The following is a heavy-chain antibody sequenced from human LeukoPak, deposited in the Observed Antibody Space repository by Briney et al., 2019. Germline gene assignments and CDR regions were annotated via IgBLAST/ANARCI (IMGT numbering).Heavy chain of an antibody. CDR1: GGSISSYY. CDR2: IYTSGST. J-gene: IGHJ4*02. Sequence: PETLSLTCTVSGGSISSYYWSWIRQPAGKGLEWIGRIYTSGSTNYHPSLKRRAPMSGDASKNQFSLRLSSVTAADTAVYYCARATTPGHLDYSGQGTLVTVSS. D-gene: IGHD1-26*01. V-gene: IGHV4-4*07. CDR3: ARATTPGHLDY.